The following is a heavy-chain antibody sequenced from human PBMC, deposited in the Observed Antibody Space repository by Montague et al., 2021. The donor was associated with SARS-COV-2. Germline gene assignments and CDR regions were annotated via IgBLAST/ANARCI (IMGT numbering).Heavy chain of an antibody. J-gene: IGHJ4*02. Sequence: SETLSLTCTISGGPISNYYWNWIRQTPGKGLEWIGYIYYSGYTHYNPSLQSRGTISVDTSKNQFFLKLSSVTTADTAVYYCARVFPRWLQFDPYFDYWGQGTLVTVSS. CDR1: GGPISNYY. CDR3: ARVFPRWLQFDPYFDY. CDR2: IYYSGYT. D-gene: IGHD5-24*01. V-gene: IGHV4-59*01.